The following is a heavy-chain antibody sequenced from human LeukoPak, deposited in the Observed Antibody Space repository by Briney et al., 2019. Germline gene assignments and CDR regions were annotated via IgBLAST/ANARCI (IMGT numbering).Heavy chain of an antibody. J-gene: IGHJ4*02. V-gene: IGHV3-23*01. CDR2: VRASGGCT. CDR1: GFSFSSYA. D-gene: IGHD3-9*01. Sequence: GGSLRLSCEASGFSFSSYAMSWVRQSPGKGLEWVATVRASGGCTYYADSVEGRFTVSRDNAMNTLSLQMDSLRADDTAVYFCAKDRLDYAGPHDYFEWWGQGTLVTVSS. CDR3: AKDRLDYAGPHDYFEW.